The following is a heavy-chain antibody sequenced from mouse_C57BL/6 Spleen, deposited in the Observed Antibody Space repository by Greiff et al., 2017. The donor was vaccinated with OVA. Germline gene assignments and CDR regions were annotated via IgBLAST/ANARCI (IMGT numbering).Heavy chain of an antibody. D-gene: IGHD3-2*02. Sequence: QVQLQQSGPELVKPGASVKISCKASGYAFSSSWMNWVKQRPGKGLEWIGRIYPGDGDTNYNGKFKGKATLTADKSSSTAYMQLSSRTSGDSAVYFCARPDSSGYEGFAYWGQGTLVTVSA. CDR1: GYAFSSSW. V-gene: IGHV1-82*01. J-gene: IGHJ3*01. CDR2: IYPGDGDT. CDR3: ARPDSSGYEGFAY.